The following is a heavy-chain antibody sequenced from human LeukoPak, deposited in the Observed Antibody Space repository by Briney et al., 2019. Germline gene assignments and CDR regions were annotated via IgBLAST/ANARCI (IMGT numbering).Heavy chain of an antibody. CDR3: AKDLIYSSSWSDN. CDR2: ISDHGNST. J-gene: IGHJ1*01. D-gene: IGHD6-13*01. Sequence: GGSLRLSCVASGFTFSNYGMNWVRQAPGKGLEWVSSISDHGNSTYTAASVKGRFTISRDNSKNTLYLQTNSLRAEDTAVYYCAKDLIYSSSWSDNWGQGTLVTVSS. V-gene: IGHV3-23*01. CDR1: GFTFSNYG.